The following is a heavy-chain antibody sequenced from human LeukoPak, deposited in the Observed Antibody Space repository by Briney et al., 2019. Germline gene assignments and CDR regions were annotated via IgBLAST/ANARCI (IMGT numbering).Heavy chain of an antibody. V-gene: IGHV4-61*08. CDR1: GGSISSGGHY. CDR2: INYSGST. CDR3: ARDNWNYGSSMDV. Sequence: SETLSLTCTVSGGSISSGGHYWSWIRQRPGKGLEWIGYINYSGSTNYNPSLKSRVTISVDTSKNQFSLKLSSVTAADTAVYYCARDNWNYGSSMDVWGQGTTVTVSS. D-gene: IGHD1-7*01. J-gene: IGHJ6*02.